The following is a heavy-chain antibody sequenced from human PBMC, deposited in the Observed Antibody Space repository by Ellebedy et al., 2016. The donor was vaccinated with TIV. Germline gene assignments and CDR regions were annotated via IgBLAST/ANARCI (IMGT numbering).Heavy chain of an antibody. CDR3: ARGGLRYFDWYCLFEY. D-gene: IGHD3-9*01. CDR2: ISFERNNK. CDR1: GFTFSDYA. V-gene: IGHV3-30*01. J-gene: IGHJ4*02. Sequence: GESLKISCAASGFTFSDYAMHWVPPVPGKRLEWVAVISFERNNKYYADSVKGRFTISRDNSKNTLYLQMNNLRPEDTAVFYCARGGLRYFDWYCLFEYWGQGARVTVSS.